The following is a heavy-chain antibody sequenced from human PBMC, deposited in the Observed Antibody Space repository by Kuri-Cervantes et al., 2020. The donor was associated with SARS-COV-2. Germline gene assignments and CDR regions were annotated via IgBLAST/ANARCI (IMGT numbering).Heavy chain of an antibody. CDR3: AREETDIVVVPAAMNWFDP. Sequence: GGSLRLSCAASGFTFSSYGMHWVRQAPGKGLEWVAFIWYDGSNKYYADSVKGRFTISRDNSKNTLYLQMNSLRAEDTAVYYCAREETDIVVVPAAMNWFDPWGQGTLVTVSS. CDR1: GFTFSSYG. V-gene: IGHV3-30*02. CDR2: IWYDGSNK. D-gene: IGHD2-2*01. J-gene: IGHJ5*02.